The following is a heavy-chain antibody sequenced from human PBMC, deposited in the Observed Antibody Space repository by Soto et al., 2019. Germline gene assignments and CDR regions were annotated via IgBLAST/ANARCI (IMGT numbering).Heavy chain of an antibody. D-gene: IGHD6-13*01. Sequence: PGGSLRLSCAASGVTFSSYAMSWVRQAPGKGLEWVSAISGSGGSTYYADSVKGRFTISRDNSKNTLYLQMNSLRAEDTAVYYCARYIAAAGTFWLPYNWFDPWGQGTLVTVSS. CDR3: ARYIAAAGTFWLPYNWFDP. V-gene: IGHV3-23*01. J-gene: IGHJ5*02. CDR1: GVTFSSYA. CDR2: ISGSGGST.